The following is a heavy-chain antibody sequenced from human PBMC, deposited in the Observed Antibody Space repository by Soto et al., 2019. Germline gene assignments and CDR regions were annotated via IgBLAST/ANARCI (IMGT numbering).Heavy chain of an antibody. Sequence: QVQLVESGGGVVQPGGSLRLSCEASGFTFSSYGMHWVRQAPGKGLEWVAVISYDGSNKYYADSVKGRFTISRDNSKNTLYLQMNSLRAEDTAVYYCAKTGYSSGWYFDYWGQGTLVTVSS. CDR2: ISYDGSNK. CDR1: GFTFSSYG. CDR3: AKTGYSSGWYFDY. D-gene: IGHD6-19*01. V-gene: IGHV3-30*18. J-gene: IGHJ4*02.